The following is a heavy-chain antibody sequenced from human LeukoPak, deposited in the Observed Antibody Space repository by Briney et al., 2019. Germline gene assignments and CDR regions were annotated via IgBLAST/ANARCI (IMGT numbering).Heavy chain of an antibody. V-gene: IGHV3-23*01. D-gene: IGHD3-10*01. Sequence: GGSLRLSCAASGFTFSSFAMSWVRQAPGKGLEWVSAISGSGGSTYYADSVKGRFTISRDNSKNTLYVQMNSLRAEDTAVYYCARTWIGGAWYFDYWGQGTLVTVSS. CDR1: GFTFSSFA. CDR3: ARTWIGGAWYFDY. J-gene: IGHJ4*02. CDR2: ISGSGGST.